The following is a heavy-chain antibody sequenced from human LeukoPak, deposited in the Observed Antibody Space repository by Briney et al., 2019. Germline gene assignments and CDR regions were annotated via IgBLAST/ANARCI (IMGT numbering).Heavy chain of an antibody. V-gene: IGHV1-69*13. J-gene: IGHJ4*02. Sequence: SVKVSCKASGGTFSSYAISWVRQAPGKGLEWMGGIIPIFGTANYAQKFQGRVTITADESTSTAYMELSSLRSEDTAVYYCAREGIAVAGTAGAYYFDYWGQGTLVTVSS. CDR3: AREGIAVAGTAGAYYFDY. CDR1: GGTFSSYA. CDR2: IIPIFGTA. D-gene: IGHD6-19*01.